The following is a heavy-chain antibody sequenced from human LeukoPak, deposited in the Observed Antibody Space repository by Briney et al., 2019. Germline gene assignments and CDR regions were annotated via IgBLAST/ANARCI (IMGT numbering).Heavy chain of an antibody. J-gene: IGHJ4*02. CDR2: IGTAGDT. V-gene: IGHV3-13*01. CDR1: GFTFSSYG. Sequence: HPGGSLGLSCAASGFTFSSYGMHWVRQATGKGLEWVSAIGTAGDTYYPGSVKGRFTISRENAKNSLYLQMNSLRAGDTAVYYCARARYYYDSSGYYYTLRPYYFDYWGQGTLVTVSS. D-gene: IGHD3-22*01. CDR3: ARARYYYDSSGYYYTLRPYYFDY.